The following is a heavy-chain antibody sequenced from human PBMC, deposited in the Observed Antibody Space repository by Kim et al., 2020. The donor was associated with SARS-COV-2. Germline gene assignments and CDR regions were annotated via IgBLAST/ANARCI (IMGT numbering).Heavy chain of an antibody. CDR1: GGSFSGYY. V-gene: IGHV4-34*01. J-gene: IGHJ5*02. Sequence: SETLSLTCAVYGGSFSGYYWSWIRQPPGKGLEWIGEINHSGSTNYNPSLKSRVTISVDTSKNQFSLKLSSVTAADTAVYYCARMVRGSDPWGQGTLVTVSS. D-gene: IGHD3-10*01. CDR2: INHSGST. CDR3: ARMVRGSDP.